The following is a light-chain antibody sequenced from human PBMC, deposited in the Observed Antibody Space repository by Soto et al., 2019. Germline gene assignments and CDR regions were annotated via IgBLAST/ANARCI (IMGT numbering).Light chain of an antibody. Sequence: EMVLTQSPGTLSLSPGERATLSCRASQSVSSSYLAWYQQKPGQAPRLLIYGASSRATGIPDRFSGSGSGTDFTLTISRLEPEEFAVYYCQQYGSPPLYTFGQGTKLEIK. CDR1: QSVSSSY. V-gene: IGKV3-20*01. CDR3: QQYGSPPLYT. J-gene: IGKJ2*01. CDR2: GAS.